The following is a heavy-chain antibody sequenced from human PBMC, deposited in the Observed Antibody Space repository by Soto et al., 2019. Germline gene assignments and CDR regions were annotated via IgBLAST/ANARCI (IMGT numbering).Heavy chain of an antibody. Sequence: EVHLLESGGGLVQPGGSLRLSCAASGFTFSFYAMNWVRQAPGKGLEWVSGISDSGGTTYYADSVKGRFTISRDNSKNTLYLQMNCLRVEDTAVYYCARPDRDGYNYDYWGQGTLVTVSS. CDR2: ISDSGGTT. CDR3: ARPDRDGYNYDY. V-gene: IGHV3-23*01. D-gene: IGHD5-12*01. CDR1: GFTFSFYA. J-gene: IGHJ4*02.